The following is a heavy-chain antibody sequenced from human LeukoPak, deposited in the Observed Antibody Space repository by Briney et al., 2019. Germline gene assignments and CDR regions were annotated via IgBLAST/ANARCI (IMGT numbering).Heavy chain of an antibody. CDR3: ARHGAGGSFDY. V-gene: IGHV4-59*08. CDR1: GSSISTYY. J-gene: IGHJ4*02. D-gene: IGHD4-23*01. Sequence: PSETLSLTCTVSGSSISTYYWSWIRQAPGKGLEWIGYISNSGGTNYNPSLKSRVTISADTSRNQFSLKMTSVTAADTAVYFCARHGAGGSFDYWGRGTQVAVSS. CDR2: ISNSGGT.